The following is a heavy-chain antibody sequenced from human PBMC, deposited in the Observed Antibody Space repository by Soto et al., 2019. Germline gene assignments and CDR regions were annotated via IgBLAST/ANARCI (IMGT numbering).Heavy chain of an antibody. CDR3: ANDYYYSSGYVNDAFDI. D-gene: IGHD3-22*01. Sequence: EVQLLESGGGLVQPGGSLRLSCAASGFTFSSYAMSWVRQAPGKGLEWVSAISGSGGSTYYADSVKGRFTISRDNSKNTLYLQMNSLSAEDTAVYYCANDYYYSSGYVNDAFDIWGQGTMVTVSS. J-gene: IGHJ3*02. V-gene: IGHV3-23*01. CDR2: ISGSGGST. CDR1: GFTFSSYA.